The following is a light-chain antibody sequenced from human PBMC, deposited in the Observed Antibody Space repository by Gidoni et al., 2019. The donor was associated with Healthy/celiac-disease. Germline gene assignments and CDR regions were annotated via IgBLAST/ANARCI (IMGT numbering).Light chain of an antibody. CDR1: QSVSSY. Sequence: EIVLTQSPATLSLSPGARATLSCRASQSVSSYLAWYQQKPGQAPRLLIYDASNRATGIPARFSGSGSVTDFTLTISSLEPEDFAVYYCQQRSNTFGGGTKVEIK. J-gene: IGKJ4*01. CDR2: DAS. V-gene: IGKV3-11*01. CDR3: QQRSNT.